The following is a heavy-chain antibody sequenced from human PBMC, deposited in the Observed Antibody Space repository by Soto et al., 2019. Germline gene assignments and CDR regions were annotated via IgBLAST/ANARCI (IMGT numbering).Heavy chain of an antibody. Sequence: GGSLRLSCAASGFTFSNAWMNWVRQAPGKGLEWVGRIKSKTAGGTTDYATPVKGRFIISRDDSKNTLYLQMNSLKIEDTAVYYCTTVFVDHDYWGQGTLVTVSS. CDR1: GFTFSNAW. D-gene: IGHD2-21*01. J-gene: IGHJ4*02. CDR3: TTVFVDHDY. CDR2: IKSKTAGGTT. V-gene: IGHV3-15*07.